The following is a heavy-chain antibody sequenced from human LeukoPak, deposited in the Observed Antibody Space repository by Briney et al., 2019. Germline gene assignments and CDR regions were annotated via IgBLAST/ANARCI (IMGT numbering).Heavy chain of an antibody. CDR2: INPNSGGT. CDR3: ARDLVELTLVANWFDP. D-gene: IGHD1-26*01. Sequence: GASVKVSCKASGYTFTGYYMHWVRQAPGQGHEWMGWINPNSGGTNYAQKFQGRVTMTRDTSISTAYMELSRLRSDDTAVYYCARDLVELTLVANWFDPWGQGTLVTVSS. V-gene: IGHV1-2*02. J-gene: IGHJ5*02. CDR1: GYTFTGYY.